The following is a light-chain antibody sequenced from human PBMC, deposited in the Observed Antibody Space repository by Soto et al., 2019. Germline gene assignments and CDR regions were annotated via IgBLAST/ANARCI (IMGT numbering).Light chain of an antibody. V-gene: IGLV1-40*01. CDR1: RSNIGAGYD. CDR3: QSYDNSLSGSWV. CDR2: GNS. J-gene: IGLJ3*02. Sequence: QSVLTQPPSVSGAPGQRVTISCSGSRSNIGAGYDVHWYQQLPGTAPKLLIYGNSNRPSGVPDRFSGSKSGTSASLAITGLQAEDEADYYCQSYDNSLSGSWVFGGGTKVTVL.